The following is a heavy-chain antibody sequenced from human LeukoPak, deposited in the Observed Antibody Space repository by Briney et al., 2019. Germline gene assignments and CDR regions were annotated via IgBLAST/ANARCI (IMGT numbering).Heavy chain of an antibody. Sequence: SETLSLTCTVSGGSISSSNYYWGWIRQPPGEGLEWIGSIYYSGSTYYNPSLKNRVTIAVDTSKNQFSLKLRSVTAADTAVYYCARVLAYYYDSGFDYWGQGTLVTVSS. CDR2: IYYSGST. CDR3: ARVLAYYYDSGFDY. CDR1: GGSISSSNYY. J-gene: IGHJ4*02. V-gene: IGHV4-39*02. D-gene: IGHD3-22*01.